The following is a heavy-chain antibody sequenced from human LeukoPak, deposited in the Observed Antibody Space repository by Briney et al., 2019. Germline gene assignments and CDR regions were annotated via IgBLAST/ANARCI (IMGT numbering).Heavy chain of an antibody. D-gene: IGHD5-12*01. V-gene: IGHV3-21*01. CDR3: ATGYSASKRSYFYYMDV. CDR2: ISSSRSYI. J-gene: IGHJ6*03. Sequence: GGSLRLSCAASGFTFSSYNMNWVRQAPGKGLEWVSSISSSRSYIYYADSVKGRFTISRDNAKNSLYLQMNSLRAEDTAVYYCATGYSASKRSYFYYMDVWGKGTTVTVSS. CDR1: GFTFSSYN.